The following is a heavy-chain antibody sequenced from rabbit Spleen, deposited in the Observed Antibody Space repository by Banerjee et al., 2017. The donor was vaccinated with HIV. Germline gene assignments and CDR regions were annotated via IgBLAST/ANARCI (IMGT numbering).Heavy chain of an antibody. CDR2: IYVGSSGIT. D-gene: IGHD1-1*01. V-gene: IGHV1S45*01. Sequence: QQQLEESGGGLVKPGGTLTLTCTASGFSFSSSYYMCWVRQAPGKGLEWIACIYVGSSGITYYASWAKGRFTCSKTSSTTVTLQMTRLTAADTATYFCARDTSSSFSSYGMDLWGQGTLVTVS. J-gene: IGHJ6*01. CDR1: GFSFSSSYY. CDR3: ARDTSSSFSSYGMDL.